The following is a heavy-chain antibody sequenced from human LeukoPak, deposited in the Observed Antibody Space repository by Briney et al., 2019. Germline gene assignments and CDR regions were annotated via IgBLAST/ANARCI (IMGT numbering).Heavy chain of an antibody. V-gene: IGHV1-18*01. Sequence: GASVKVSCKASGYTFTNYGITWVRQAPGQGLEWMGWISAYNGNTNYAQKLQGRVTMTTDTSTSTSYMELRSLRSDDTAVYYCARGYTAMDPFDYWGQGTLVTVSS. CDR3: ARGYTAMDPFDY. J-gene: IGHJ4*02. CDR1: GYTFTNYG. D-gene: IGHD5-18*01. CDR2: ISAYNGNT.